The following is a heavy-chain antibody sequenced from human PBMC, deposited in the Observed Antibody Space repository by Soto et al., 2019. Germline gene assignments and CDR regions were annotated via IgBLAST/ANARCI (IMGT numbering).Heavy chain of an antibody. D-gene: IGHD1-26*01. CDR3: AKDGSHNFDY. CDR2: ISTSGATR. V-gene: IGHV3-48*01. CDR1: GFTFSTDS. J-gene: IGHJ4*02. Sequence: GGSLRLSCVASGFTFSTDSMNWVRQAPGKGLEWVAHISTSGATRYYADSVKGRFTISRDNAKTSLYLQMDSLRAEDTAVYYCAKDGSHNFDYWGQGTLVTVSS.